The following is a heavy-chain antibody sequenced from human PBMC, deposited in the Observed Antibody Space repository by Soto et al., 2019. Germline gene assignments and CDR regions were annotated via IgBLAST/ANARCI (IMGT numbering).Heavy chain of an antibody. CDR2: ISYDGSNK. D-gene: IGHD5-12*01. CDR1: GFTFSSYA. CDR3: ARCPTRVGEWLRFPPGHFDY. Sequence: QVQLVESGGGVVQPGRSLRLSCAASGFTFSSYAMHWVRQAPGKGLEWVAVISYDGSNKYYADSVKGRFTISRDNSKKPLYLQMTSLRAEDTAVDYCARCPTRVGEWLRFPPGHFDYWGQGTLVTVSS. J-gene: IGHJ4*02. V-gene: IGHV3-30-3*01.